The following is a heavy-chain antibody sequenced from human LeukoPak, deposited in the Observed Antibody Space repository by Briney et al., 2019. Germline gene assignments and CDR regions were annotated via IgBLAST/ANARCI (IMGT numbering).Heavy chain of an antibody. CDR1: GFAFSSNT. V-gene: IGHV3-21*01. D-gene: IGHD1-14*01. Sequence: GGSLRLSCAASGFAFSSNTMNWVRQAPGKGLEWISSITSRGYMNYADSVKGRFTISRDNAKNSLYLQMNSLRVEDTAVYYCARDPTSESPWGQGTLVTVSS. J-gene: IGHJ5*02. CDR2: ITSRGYM. CDR3: ARDPTSESP.